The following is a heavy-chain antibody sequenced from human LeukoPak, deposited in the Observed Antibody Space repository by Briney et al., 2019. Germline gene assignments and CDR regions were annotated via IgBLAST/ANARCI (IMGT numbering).Heavy chain of an antibody. CDR1: GFTFRNYY. V-gene: IGHV3-21*01. CDR3: ARVGLLVNGAFDI. D-gene: IGHD2-8*01. J-gene: IGHJ3*02. Sequence: NSGGSLRLSCAASGFTFRNYYMIWVRQAPGKGLERVSSISTSSSQKNYADSVKGRFSISRDNANNSLFLQMNSLRGDDTALYYCARVGLLVNGAFDIWGQGTMVTVAS. CDR2: ISTSSSQK.